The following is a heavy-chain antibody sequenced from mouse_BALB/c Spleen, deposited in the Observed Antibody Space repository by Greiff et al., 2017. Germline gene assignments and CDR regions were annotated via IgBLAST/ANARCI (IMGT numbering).Heavy chain of an antibody. Sequence: EVKLQESGGGLVQPGGSLNLSCAASGFDFSRYWMSWARQAPGKGQEWIGEINPGSSTINYTPSLKDKFIISRDNAKNTLYLQMSKVRSEDTALYYCASAGMDYWGQGTSVTVSS. CDR1: GFDFSRYW. V-gene: IGHV4-2*02. CDR2: INPGSSTI. CDR3: ASAGMDY. J-gene: IGHJ4*01.